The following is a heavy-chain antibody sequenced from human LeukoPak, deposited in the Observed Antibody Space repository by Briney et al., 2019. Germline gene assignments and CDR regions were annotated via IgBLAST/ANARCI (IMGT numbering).Heavy chain of an antibody. J-gene: IGHJ5*02. CDR1: GYTFSSYW. CDR3: AREGFDWNSRAFDP. D-gene: IGHD1-7*01. CDR2: IKQDGSEK. V-gene: IGHV3-7*01. Sequence: GGSVRLSCAASGYTFSSYWMSWVRQAPGKGLEWVGNIKQDGSEKYYVDSLKGRFTISRDNAKNSLYLQMNSLRAEDTAVYYCAREGFDWNSRAFDPWGQGTLVTVSS.